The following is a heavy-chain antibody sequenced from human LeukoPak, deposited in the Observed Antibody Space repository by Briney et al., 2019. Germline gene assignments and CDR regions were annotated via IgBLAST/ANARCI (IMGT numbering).Heavy chain of an antibody. Sequence: SETLSLTCTVSGGSISSYYWSWIRQPPGKGLEWIGYIYYSGSTNYNPSLKSRVTISVDTSKNQFSLKLSSVTAADTAVYYCARDYRFRYCSSGSCYPFLDYWGQGNLVTVSS. V-gene: IGHV4-59*01. J-gene: IGHJ4*02. CDR2: IYYSGST. CDR3: ARDYRFRYCSSGSCYPFLDY. D-gene: IGHD2-15*01. CDR1: GGSISSYY.